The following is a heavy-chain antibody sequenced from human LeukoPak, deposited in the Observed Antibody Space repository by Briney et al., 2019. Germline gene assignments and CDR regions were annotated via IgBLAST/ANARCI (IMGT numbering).Heavy chain of an antibody. D-gene: IGHD2-2*01. J-gene: IGHJ3*02. CDR3: ARSTRALVRTADDAFDI. CDR2: IHGGGTT. CDR1: GLTVSRNY. V-gene: IGHV3-66*02. Sequence: GGSLRLSCAASGLTVSRNYMNWVRQAPGKGLEWVSIIHGGGTTYYADSVKGRFTISRDNSKNTMYLQMNSLRAEDTAVYYCARSTRALVRTADDAFDIWGQGTMVTVSS.